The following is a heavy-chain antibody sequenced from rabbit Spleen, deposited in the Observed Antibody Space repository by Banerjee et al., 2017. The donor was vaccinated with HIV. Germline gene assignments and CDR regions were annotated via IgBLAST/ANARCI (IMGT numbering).Heavy chain of an antibody. V-gene: IGHV1S45*01. D-gene: IGHD1-1*01. CDR2: IYAGSSGST. J-gene: IGHJ6*01. Sequence: QQQLEESGGGLVKPGGTLTLTCKASGIDFSSYYYMCWVRQAPGKGLEWIACIYAGSSGSTYFATWAKGRFTISKTSSTTVTLQMTRLTVADTATYFCARDSSSSFSSYGMDLWGPGTLVTVS. CDR3: ARDSSSSFSSYGMDL. CDR1: GIDFSSYYY.